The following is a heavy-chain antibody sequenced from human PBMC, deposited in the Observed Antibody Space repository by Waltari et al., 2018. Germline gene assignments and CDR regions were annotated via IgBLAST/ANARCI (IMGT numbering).Heavy chain of an antibody. Sequence: EVQLVESGGGLVQPGGSLRLSCSASGFTFSSYWMHWVRQAPGKGLVWVSRINSDGSSTSYADSVKGRFTISRDNAKNTLYLQMNSLRAEDTAVYYCARAYYFGVVTIPAFDIWGQGTMVTVSS. CDR3: ARAYYFGVVTIPAFDI. CDR2: INSDGSST. D-gene: IGHD3-3*01. J-gene: IGHJ3*02. V-gene: IGHV3-74*01. CDR1: GFTFSSYW.